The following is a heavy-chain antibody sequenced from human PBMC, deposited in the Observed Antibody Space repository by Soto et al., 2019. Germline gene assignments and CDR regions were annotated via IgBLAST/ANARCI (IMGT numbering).Heavy chain of an antibody. Sequence: SETLSLTCTVSGGSISSYYWSWIRQPPGKGLEWIGYIYYSGSTNYNPSLKSRVTISVDTSKNQFSLKLGSVTAADTAVYYCARVARFGEFDFDYWGQGTLVTVSS. CDR3: ARVARFGEFDFDY. CDR1: GGSISSYY. CDR2: IYYSGST. V-gene: IGHV4-59*01. D-gene: IGHD3-10*01. J-gene: IGHJ4*02.